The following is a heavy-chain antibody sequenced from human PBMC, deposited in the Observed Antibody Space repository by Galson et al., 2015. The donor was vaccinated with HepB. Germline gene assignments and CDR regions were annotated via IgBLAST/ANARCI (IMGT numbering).Heavy chain of an antibody. CDR1: GFSFNNYA. J-gene: IGHJ4*02. Sequence: SLRLSCAASGFSFNNYAMSWVRQAPGKGLEWVPAISGGGGSTFYADSVQGRFSISRDNSKNTLHLQMNSLRGEDTAVYYCAKMQAGYYGSGDYWGQGTLVTVSS. D-gene: IGHD3-10*01. CDR2: ISGGGGST. CDR3: AKMQAGYYGSGDY. V-gene: IGHV3-23*01.